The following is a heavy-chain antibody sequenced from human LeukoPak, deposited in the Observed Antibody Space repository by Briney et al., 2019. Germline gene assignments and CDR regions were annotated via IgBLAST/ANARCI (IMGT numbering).Heavy chain of an antibody. J-gene: IGHJ4*02. D-gene: IGHD5-24*01. V-gene: IGHV1-2*04. CDR3: ARVGDREMATIFSSPVGALDY. CDR1: GYTFTSYY. Sequence: ASVKVSCKASGYTFTSYYMHWVRQAPGQGLEWMGWINPNSGGTNYAQKFQGWVTMTRDTSISTAYMELSRLRSEDTAVYYCARVGDREMATIFSSPVGALDYWGQGTLVTVSS. CDR2: INPNSGGT.